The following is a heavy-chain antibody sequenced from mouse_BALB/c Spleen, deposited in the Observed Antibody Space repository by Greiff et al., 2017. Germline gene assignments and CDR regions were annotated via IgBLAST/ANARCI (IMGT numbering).Heavy chain of an antibody. D-gene: IGHD1-1*01. V-gene: IGHV14-3*02. J-gene: IGHJ3*01. CDR1: GFNIKDTY. Sequence: VHVKQSGAELVKPGASVKLSCTASGFNIKDTYMHWVKQRPEQGLEWIGRIDPANGNTKYDPKFQGKATITADTSSNTAYLQLSSLTSEDTAVYYCARYYYGNAYWGQGTLVTVSA. CDR3: ARYYYGNAY. CDR2: IDPANGNT.